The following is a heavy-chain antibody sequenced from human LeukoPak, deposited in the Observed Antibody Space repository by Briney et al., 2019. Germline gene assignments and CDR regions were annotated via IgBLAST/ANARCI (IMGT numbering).Heavy chain of an antibody. D-gene: IGHD3-10*01. J-gene: IGHJ6*03. CDR3: ARRASDGSGRDYYYYYMDV. V-gene: IGHV1-2*02. CDR2: INPNSGGT. CDR1: EYTFTGYY. Sequence: ASVKVSCHASEYTFTGYYMHWVRQGPGQGLEWMGWINPNSGGTNYAQKFQGRVTMTRDTSISTAYMELSRLRSDDTAVYYCARRASDGSGRDYYYYYMDVWGKGTTVTVSS.